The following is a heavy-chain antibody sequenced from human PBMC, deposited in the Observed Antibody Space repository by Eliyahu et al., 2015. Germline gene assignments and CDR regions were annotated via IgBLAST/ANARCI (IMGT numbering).Heavy chain of an antibody. CDR3: ARGFGVVIMGY. V-gene: IGHV3-7*04. CDR1: GFTFSSYW. Sequence: EVQLVESGGGLVQPGGSLRLSCAASGFTFSSYWMNWVRQAPGKGLEGVANIKQDGSEKYYVDSVKGRFTISRDNAKNSLYLQMNSLRAEDTAVYYCARGFGVVIMGYWGQGTLVTVSS. D-gene: IGHD3-3*01. CDR2: IKQDGSEK. J-gene: IGHJ4*02.